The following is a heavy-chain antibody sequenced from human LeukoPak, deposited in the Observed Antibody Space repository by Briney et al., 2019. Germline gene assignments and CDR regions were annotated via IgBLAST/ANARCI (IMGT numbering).Heavy chain of an antibody. V-gene: IGHV4-59*12. CDR3: ARDRGYSFHIDY. CDR1: GGSISSYY. CDR2: IYYSGST. D-gene: IGHD5-18*01. J-gene: IGHJ4*02. Sequence: SETLSLTCTVSGGSISSYYWSWIRQPPGKGLEWIGYIYYSGSTNYNPSLKSRVTISVDTSKNQFSLKLSSVTAADTAVYYCARDRGYSFHIDYWGQGTLVTVSS.